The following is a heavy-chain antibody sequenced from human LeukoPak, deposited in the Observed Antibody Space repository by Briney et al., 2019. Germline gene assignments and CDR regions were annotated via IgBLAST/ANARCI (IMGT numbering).Heavy chain of an antibody. J-gene: IGHJ4*02. CDR2: INPSGGST. Sequence: ASVEVSCKASGYTFTSYYMHWVRQAPGQGLEWMGIINPSGGSTSYAQKFQGRVTMTRDTSTSTVYMELSSLRSEDTAVYYCARGDSSSWYGPLFDYWGQGTLVTVSS. D-gene: IGHD6-13*01. CDR3: ARGDSSSWYGPLFDY. CDR1: GYTFTSYY. V-gene: IGHV1-46*01.